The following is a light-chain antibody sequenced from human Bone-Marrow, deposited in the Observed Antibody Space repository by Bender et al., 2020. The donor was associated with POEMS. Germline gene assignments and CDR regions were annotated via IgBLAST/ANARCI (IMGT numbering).Light chain of an antibody. Sequence: QSALTQPASLSGSPGQSITISCTGTSSDVGRFNLVSWYQQYPGKAPKLMIYEVNKRPSGVPDRFSGSKSGNTASLTVSALQAEDEAEYYCSSFAGSNSVVFGGGTKVTVL. J-gene: IGLJ3*02. CDR1: SSDVGRFNL. V-gene: IGLV2-14*02. CDR3: SSFAGSNSVV. CDR2: EVN.